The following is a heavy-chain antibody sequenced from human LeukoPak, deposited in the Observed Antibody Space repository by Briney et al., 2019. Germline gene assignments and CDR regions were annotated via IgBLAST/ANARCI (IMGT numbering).Heavy chain of an antibody. Sequence: SVKVSCKTSDYTSNTYGISWVRQAPGQGLEWMGGIIPIFGTANYAQKFQGRVTITADESTSTAYMELSSLRSEDTAVYYCARYSQYGGKDYWGQGTLVTVSS. V-gene: IGHV1-69*13. CDR3: ARYSQYGGKDY. J-gene: IGHJ4*02. CDR1: DYTSNTYG. D-gene: IGHD4-23*01. CDR2: IIPIFGTA.